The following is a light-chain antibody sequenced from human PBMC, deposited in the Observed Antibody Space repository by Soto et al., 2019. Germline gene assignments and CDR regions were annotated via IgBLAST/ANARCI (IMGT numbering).Light chain of an antibody. J-gene: IGLJ1*01. CDR2: GNS. V-gene: IGLV1-40*01. CDR3: KSYAGSNTYV. Sequence: QSVLTQPPSVSGAPGQRVTISCTGSSSNIGAGYDVHWYQHLPGTAPKLLIYGNSNRPSGVPDRFSGSKSGNTASLTVSGLQAADEADYFCKSYAGSNTYVFGSGTKLTVL. CDR1: SSNIGAGYD.